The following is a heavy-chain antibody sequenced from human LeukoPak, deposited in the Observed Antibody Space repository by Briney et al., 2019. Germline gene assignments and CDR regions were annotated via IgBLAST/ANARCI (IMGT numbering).Heavy chain of an antibody. CDR1: GFTFSNFG. CDR2: TSYDATNK. CDR3: AKILSAAGTEY. D-gene: IGHD6-13*01. Sequence: GESLRLSCAASGFTFSNFGMNWVRQAPGKGLEWVAVTSYDATNKYYIDSVKGRFTISRDNSKNTLYLQMNSLRAEDTAVYYCAKILSAAGTEYWGQGTLVTVSS. J-gene: IGHJ4*02. V-gene: IGHV3-30*18.